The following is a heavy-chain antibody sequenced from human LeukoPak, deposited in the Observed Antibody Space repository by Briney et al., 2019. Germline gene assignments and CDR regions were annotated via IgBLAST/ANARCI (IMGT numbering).Heavy chain of an antibody. D-gene: IGHD5-24*01. CDR1: GYTFTSYG. V-gene: IGHV1-18*01. J-gene: IGHJ4*02. Sequence: ASVKVSCKASGYTFTSYGISWVRQAPGQGLEWMGWISAYNGNTNYAQKFQGRVTITADKSTSTAYMELSGLRSEDTAVYYCASRRDGYTRTYYFDYWGQGTLVTVSS. CDR3: ASRRDGYTRTYYFDY. CDR2: ISAYNGNT.